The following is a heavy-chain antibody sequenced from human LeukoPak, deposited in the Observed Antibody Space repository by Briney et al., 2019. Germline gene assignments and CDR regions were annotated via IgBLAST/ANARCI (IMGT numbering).Heavy chain of an antibody. D-gene: IGHD2/OR15-2a*01. Sequence: PSETLSLTCTVPGGSICSYYWSWIRQPPGKGLEWIGYIYYSGSTNYNPSLKSRVTISVDTSKNQFSLKLSSVTAADTAVYYCAREGGTTGFDYWGQGTLVTVSS. CDR2: IYYSGST. J-gene: IGHJ4*02. V-gene: IGHV4-59*01. CDR3: AREGGTTGFDY. CDR1: GGSICSYY.